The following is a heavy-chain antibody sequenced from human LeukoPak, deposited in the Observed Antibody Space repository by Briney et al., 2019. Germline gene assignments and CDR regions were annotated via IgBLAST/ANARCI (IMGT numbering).Heavy chain of an antibody. CDR1: GYTFTNYG. CDR3: ARQPRGADGFDY. V-gene: IGHV1-18*01. CDR2: ISTYNGNT. J-gene: IGHJ4*02. D-gene: IGHD3-10*01. Sequence: ASVKVSCKASGYTFTNYGITWVRQAPGQGLEWMGWISTYNGNTNYVQNLQGRVTLTTDTSTSTAYMELRSLTSDDTAVYYCARQPRGADGFDYWGQGTLVTVSS.